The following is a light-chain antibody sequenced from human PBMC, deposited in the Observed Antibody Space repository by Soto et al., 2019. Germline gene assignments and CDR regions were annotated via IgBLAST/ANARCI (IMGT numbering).Light chain of an antibody. CDR2: GAS. CDR3: QQYNSYWT. Sequence: EIVMTQSPVTLSVSPGERATLSCRASQSVTNSYLAWYQQKPGQAPRLLIFGASTRAAGIPARLSGSGSGTEFTLTISSMKPDDFATYYCQQYNSYWTFGQGTKVDIK. J-gene: IGKJ1*01. V-gene: IGKV3-15*01. CDR1: QSVTNSY.